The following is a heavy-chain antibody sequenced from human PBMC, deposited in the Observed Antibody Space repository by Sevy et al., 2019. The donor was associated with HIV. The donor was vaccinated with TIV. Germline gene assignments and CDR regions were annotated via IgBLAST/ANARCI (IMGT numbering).Heavy chain of an antibody. J-gene: IGHJ4*02. CDR1: GYSISSGYY. CDR2: IYHSGST. Sequence: SETLSLTCTVSGYSISSGYYWGWIRQPPGKGLVWIGSIYHSGSTYYNPSLKSRVTISVDTSKNQFSLKLSSVTAADTAVYYCTYGSGSYYSRPLFDYWGQGTLVTVSS. CDR3: TYGSGSYYSRPLFDY. D-gene: IGHD3-10*01. V-gene: IGHV4-38-2*02.